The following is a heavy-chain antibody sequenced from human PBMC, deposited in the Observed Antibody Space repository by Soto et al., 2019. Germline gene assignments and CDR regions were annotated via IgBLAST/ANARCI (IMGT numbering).Heavy chain of an antibody. V-gene: IGHV3-23*01. CDR3: ANGQDDFWSEYYFDA. J-gene: IGHJ4*02. D-gene: IGHD3-3*01. Sequence: EVQLLESGGGLVQPGGSLRLSCAASGFTFSSFVMNWVHQAPGKGLEWVSSVSSGGYTYYADSVKGRFTISRDNSKNTLSLQMNSPRAEDPAVCYWANGQDDFWSEYYFDAWGQGTMVTVSS. CDR1: GFTFSSFV. CDR2: VSSGGYT.